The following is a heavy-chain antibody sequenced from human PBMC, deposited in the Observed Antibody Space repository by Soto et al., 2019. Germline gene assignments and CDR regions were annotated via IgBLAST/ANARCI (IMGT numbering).Heavy chain of an antibody. V-gene: IGHV1-69*02. Sequence: GASVKVSCKASGGTFSSYTISWVRQAPGQGLEWMGRIIPILGIANYAQKFQGRVTITADKSTSTAYMELSSLRSEDTAVYYCARGWGTMIVVQNWFDPWGQGTLVTVSS. CDR1: GGTFSSYT. J-gene: IGHJ5*02. CDR2: IIPILGIA. D-gene: IGHD3-22*01. CDR3: ARGWGTMIVVQNWFDP.